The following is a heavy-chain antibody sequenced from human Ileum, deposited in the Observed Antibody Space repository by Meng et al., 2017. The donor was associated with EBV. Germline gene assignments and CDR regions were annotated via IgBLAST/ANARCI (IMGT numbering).Heavy chain of an antibody. Sequence: QVPLRASGRGVMKPASTLSVTCEISGGSISSDSWWCWVHQSPEKVLWWIGDMYLSGTTNYDPYLQGRVTITVDKSKNPVSLKLNTLTSADTAVYYCARAGSYYLSYWGQGSLVTVSS. V-gene: IGHV4-4*02. D-gene: IGHD3-10*01. CDR1: GGSISSDSW. CDR2: MYLSGTT. J-gene: IGHJ4*02. CDR3: ARAGSYYLSY.